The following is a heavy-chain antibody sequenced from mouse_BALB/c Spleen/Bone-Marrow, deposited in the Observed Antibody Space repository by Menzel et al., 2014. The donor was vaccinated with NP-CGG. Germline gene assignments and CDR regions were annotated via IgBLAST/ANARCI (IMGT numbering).Heavy chain of an antibody. J-gene: IGHJ2*02. V-gene: IGHV1-7*01. CDR2: INPSTGYT. CDR1: GYTFTSYW. Sequence: VKLVESGAELPKPGASVKMSCKASGYTFTSYWMHWLKQRPGQGLEWIGYINPSTGYTEYNQKFKDKATLTADKSSSTAYKQLSSLASEDTAILYCARSGTESYFDYWGQGASL. D-gene: IGHD3-1*01. CDR3: ARSGTESYFDY.